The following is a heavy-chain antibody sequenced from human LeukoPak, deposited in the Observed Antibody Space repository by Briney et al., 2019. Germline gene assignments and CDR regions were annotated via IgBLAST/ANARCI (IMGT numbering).Heavy chain of an antibody. Sequence: GGSLRLSCAASGFTFSSYGMHWVRQAPDKGLEWVTFISYDGSNKYYADSVKGRFTISRDNSKNTLYLQMNSLRAEDTAVYYCAKDPILYDSSGYYNPYFEYWGQGTLVTVSS. V-gene: IGHV3-30*18. CDR2: ISYDGSNK. J-gene: IGHJ4*02. D-gene: IGHD3-22*01. CDR3: AKDPILYDSSGYYNPYFEY. CDR1: GFTFSSYG.